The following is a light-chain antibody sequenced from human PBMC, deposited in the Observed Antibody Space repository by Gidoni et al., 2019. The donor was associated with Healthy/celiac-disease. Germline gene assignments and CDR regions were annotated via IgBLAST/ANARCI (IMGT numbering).Light chain of an antibody. CDR2: DAS. J-gene: IGKJ3*01. CDR3: QQYDNLPGIT. Sequence: DIQMTQSPSSLSASVGDRVTTTCQASHDISNYLNWYQQKPGKAHKLLIYDASNLETGVPSRVSGSGSGTDFTFTISSLQPEDIETYYCQQYDNLPGITFGPGTKVDIK. V-gene: IGKV1-33*01. CDR1: HDISNY.